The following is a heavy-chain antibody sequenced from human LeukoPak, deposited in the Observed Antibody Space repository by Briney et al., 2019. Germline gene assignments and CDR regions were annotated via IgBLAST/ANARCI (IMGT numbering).Heavy chain of an antibody. CDR3: AKDKGSESSWTFDY. V-gene: IGHV3-33*06. CDR2: IWYDGSNK. Sequence: GRSLRLSCAASGFTFSSYGMHWVRQAPGKGLEWVAVIWYDGSNKYYADSVKGRFTISRDNSKNTLYLQTNSLRAEDTAVYYCAKDKGSESSWTFDYWGQGTLVTVSS. CDR1: GFTFSSYG. J-gene: IGHJ4*02. D-gene: IGHD6-13*01.